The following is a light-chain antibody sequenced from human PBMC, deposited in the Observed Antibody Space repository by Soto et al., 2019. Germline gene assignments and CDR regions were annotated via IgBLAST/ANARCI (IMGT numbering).Light chain of an antibody. V-gene: IGLV2-14*01. CDR3: SSYTTSSTTV. CDR2: EVT. Sequence: QSALTQPASVSGSPGQSITISCTGTSSDVGSGYNYVSWYQQHPGKAPKLMIYEVTNRPSGVSNRFSGSKSGNTASLTISGLQAEDEADYYCSSYTTSSTTVFGGGTK. CDR1: SSDVGSGYNY. J-gene: IGLJ3*02.